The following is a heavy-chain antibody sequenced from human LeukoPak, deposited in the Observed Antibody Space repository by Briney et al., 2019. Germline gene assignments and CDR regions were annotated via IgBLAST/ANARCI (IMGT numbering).Heavy chain of an antibody. Sequence: ASVKVSCKASGGTFSSYAISWVRQAPGQGLEWMGRIIPILGMANYAQKFQGRVTITADKSTSTAYMELSSLRSDDTAVYYCARGAGDPVHFDYWGQGTLVTVSS. CDR3: ARGAGDPVHFDY. CDR1: GGTFSSYA. J-gene: IGHJ4*02. D-gene: IGHD7-27*01. CDR2: IIPILGMA. V-gene: IGHV1-69*04.